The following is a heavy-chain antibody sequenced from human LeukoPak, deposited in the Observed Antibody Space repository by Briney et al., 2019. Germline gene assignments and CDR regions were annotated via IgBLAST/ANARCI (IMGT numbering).Heavy chain of an antibody. Sequence: PSETLSLTCTVSGGSISSYYWSWIRQPAGKGLEWIGRIYTSGSTNYNPSLKSRVTMSVDTSKNQFSLKLSSVTAADTAVYYCARVLQGAAAGIYYFDYGGQRTLVTLSS. CDR3: ARVLQGAAAGIYYFDY. V-gene: IGHV4-4*07. CDR1: GGSISSYY. D-gene: IGHD6-13*01. J-gene: IGHJ4*02. CDR2: IYTSGST.